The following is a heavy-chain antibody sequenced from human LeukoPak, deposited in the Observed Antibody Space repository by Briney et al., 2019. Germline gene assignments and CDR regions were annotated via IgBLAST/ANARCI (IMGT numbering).Heavy chain of an antibody. D-gene: IGHD1-26*01. CDR1: GFTFTSYG. CDR3: ARDPLDYWATSSGSRRPAFDY. CDR2: ISAYNGNT. V-gene: IGHV1-18*01. Sequence: ASVKVSCRASGFTFTSYGITWVRQAPGQGLEWMGWISAYNGNTQYAQNLQGRVTMTTDTSTNTAYMELRSLRSDDTAGYYCARDPLDYWATSSGSRRPAFDYWGQGTLVTVSS. J-gene: IGHJ4*02.